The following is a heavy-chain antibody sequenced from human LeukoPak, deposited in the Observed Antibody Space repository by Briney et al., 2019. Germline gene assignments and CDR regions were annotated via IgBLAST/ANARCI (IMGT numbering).Heavy chain of an antibody. D-gene: IGHD3-10*01. J-gene: IGHJ4*02. Sequence: PSETLSLTCTVSGGSISSSSYYWGWIRQPPGKGLEWIGSIYYSGSTYYNPSLKSRVTISVDTSKNQFSLKLSSVTAADTAVYYCARDREDGSNWGQGTLVTVSS. CDR2: IYYSGST. CDR3: ARDREDGSN. V-gene: IGHV4-39*07. CDR1: GGSISSSSYY.